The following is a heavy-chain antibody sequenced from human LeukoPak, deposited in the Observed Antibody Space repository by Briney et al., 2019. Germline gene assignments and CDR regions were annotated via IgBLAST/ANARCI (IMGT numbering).Heavy chain of an antibody. J-gene: IGHJ5*02. Sequence: ASVKVSCKASGYTFTSYGISWVRQAPGQGLEWMGIINPSGGSTSYAQKFQGRVTMTRDTSTSTVYMELSSLRSEDTAVYYCAREYYDFWSGYSNWFDPWGQGTLVTVSS. D-gene: IGHD3-3*01. CDR2: INPSGGST. CDR3: AREYYDFWSGYSNWFDP. CDR1: GYTFTSYG. V-gene: IGHV1-46*01.